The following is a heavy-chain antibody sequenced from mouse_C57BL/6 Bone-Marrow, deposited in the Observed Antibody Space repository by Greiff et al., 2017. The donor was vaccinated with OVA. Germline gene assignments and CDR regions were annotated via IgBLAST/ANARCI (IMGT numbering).Heavy chain of an antibody. V-gene: IGHV5-4*01. CDR3: ARTYSNYAMDY. J-gene: IGHJ4*01. Sequence: EVQVVESGGGLVKPGGSLKLSCAASGFTFSSYATSWVRQTPEKRLLWVATISDGGRYTYYLDNVKGRFTISRDKARNNLYLQMSHLKAEDTAMYCCARTYSNYAMDYWGQGTSVTVSS. CDR1: GFTFSSYA. D-gene: IGHD2-5*01. CDR2: ISDGGRYT.